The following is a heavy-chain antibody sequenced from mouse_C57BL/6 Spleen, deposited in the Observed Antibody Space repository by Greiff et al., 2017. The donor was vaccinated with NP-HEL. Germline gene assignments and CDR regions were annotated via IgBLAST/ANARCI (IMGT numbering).Heavy chain of an antibody. D-gene: IGHD3-2*02. V-gene: IGHV1-69*01. CDR1: GYTFTSYW. CDR3: ARDSSGDY. CDR2: IDPSDSYT. Sequence: VQLQQPGAELVMPGASVKLSCKASGYTFTSYWMHWVKQRPGQGLEGIGEIDPSDSYTNYNQKFKGKSTLTVDKSSSTAYMQLSSLTSEDSAVYYCARDSSGDYWGQGTTLTVSS. J-gene: IGHJ2*01.